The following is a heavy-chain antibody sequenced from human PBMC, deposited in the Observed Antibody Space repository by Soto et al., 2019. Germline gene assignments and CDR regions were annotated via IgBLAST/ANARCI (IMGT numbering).Heavy chain of an antibody. V-gene: IGHV4-30-4*01. CDR3: ASSLLYSYGYFPIESLSDY. Sequence: SETLSLTCTVSGGSISSGDYYWSWIRQPPGKGLEWIGYIYYSGSTYYNPSLKSRVTISVDTSKNQFSLKLSSVTAADTAVYYCASSLLYSYGYFPIESLSDYWGQGTLVTVSS. CDR2: IYYSGST. D-gene: IGHD5-18*01. CDR1: GGSISSGDYY. J-gene: IGHJ4*02.